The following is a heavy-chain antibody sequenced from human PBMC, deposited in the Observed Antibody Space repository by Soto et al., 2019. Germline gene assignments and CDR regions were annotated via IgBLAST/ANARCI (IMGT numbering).Heavy chain of an antibody. CDR2: ISYDGSNK. CDR3: ASSPSAIGYYYYSYMDV. J-gene: IGHJ6*03. V-gene: IGHV3-30*03. CDR1: GFTFSSYG. D-gene: IGHD2-2*01. Sequence: QVQLVESGGGVVQPGRSLRLSCAASGFTFSSYGMHWVRQAPGKGLEWVAVISYDGSNKYYADSVKGRFTISRDNSNYEVDLQINSMRAEDPAVYYCASSPSAIGYYYYSYMDVWSKGTTVTVSS.